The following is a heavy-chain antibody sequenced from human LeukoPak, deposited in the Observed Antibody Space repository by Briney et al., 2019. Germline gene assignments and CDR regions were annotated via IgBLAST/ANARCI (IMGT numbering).Heavy chain of an antibody. J-gene: IGHJ6*04. CDR3: AELGITMIGGV. D-gene: IGHD3-10*02. Sequence: PGGSLRLSCVVSGFTFSSYDMSWVRQAPGKGLEWVSAISGSGGSTYYADSVKGRFTISRDNAKNSLYLQMNSLRAEDTAVYYCAELGITMIGGVWGKGTTVTISS. CDR2: ISGSGGST. V-gene: IGHV3-23*01. CDR1: GFTFSSYD.